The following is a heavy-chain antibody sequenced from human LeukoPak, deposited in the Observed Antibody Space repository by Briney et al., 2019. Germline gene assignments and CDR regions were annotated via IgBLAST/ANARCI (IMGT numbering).Heavy chain of an antibody. V-gene: IGHV1-69*13. J-gene: IGHJ6*02. CDR2: VIPIFGTA. Sequence: SVKVSCKASGGTFSSYAISWVRQAPGQGLEWMGGVIPIFGTANYAQKFQGRVTITADESTSTAYMELSSLSPEDTAVYYCARDPAPGYDIPESQYYYYYGMDVWGQGTTVTVSS. D-gene: IGHD3-9*01. CDR3: ARDPAPGYDIPESQYYYYYGMDV. CDR1: GGTFSSYA.